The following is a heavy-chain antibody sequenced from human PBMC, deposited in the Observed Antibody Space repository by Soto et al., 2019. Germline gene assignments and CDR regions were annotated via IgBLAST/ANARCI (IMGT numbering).Heavy chain of an antibody. V-gene: IGHV3-15*07. D-gene: IGHD2-2*01. CDR3: TTDSYSSMIEVRFHH. Sequence: PWGSLGLSCAGSGFSVRSAWINWFRQAPGKGLEWVGRIKSKALGGTTDFAAPVRGRFAITRDDSRNMAYMQMNTLNTEDTAVYFCTTDSYSSMIEVRFHHCGHAILVPVSS. J-gene: IGHJ4*01. CDR2: IKSKALGGTT. CDR1: GFSVRSAW.